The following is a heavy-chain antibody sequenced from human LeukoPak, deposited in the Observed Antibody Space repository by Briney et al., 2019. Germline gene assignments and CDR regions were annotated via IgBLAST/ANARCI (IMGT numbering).Heavy chain of an antibody. Sequence: SETLSLTCTVSGYSISSGYYWGWIRPSPGKGLEWIGSIYHGGSTYYNPSLRSRVIVSVDTSKNHLSLKMSSVTAADTAVYYCARDLASCAGDCYSDGFDYWGQGALVTVSS. CDR1: GYSISSGYY. D-gene: IGHD2-21*02. V-gene: IGHV4-38-2*02. CDR2: IYHGGST. J-gene: IGHJ4*02. CDR3: ARDLASCAGDCYSDGFDY.